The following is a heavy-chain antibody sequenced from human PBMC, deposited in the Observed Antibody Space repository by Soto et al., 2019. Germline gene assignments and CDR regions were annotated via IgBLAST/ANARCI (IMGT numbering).Heavy chain of an antibody. D-gene: IGHD6-19*01. CDR2: IIPIFGTA. J-gene: IGHJ4*02. V-gene: IGHV1-69*13. Sequence: SVKVSCKASGGTFSSYAISWVRQAPGQGLEWMGGIIPIFGTANYAQKFQGRVTITADESTSTAYMELNSLRAEDTAVYYCARDQWLVGYYFDYWGQGTLVTVSS. CDR1: GGTFSSYA. CDR3: ARDQWLVGYYFDY.